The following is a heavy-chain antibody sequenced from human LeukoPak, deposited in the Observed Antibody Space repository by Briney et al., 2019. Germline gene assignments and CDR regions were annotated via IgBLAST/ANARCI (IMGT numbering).Heavy chain of an antibody. CDR3: ARETDSTLFDY. CDR2: ISGSGGST. CDR1: GFTFSSYG. J-gene: IGHJ4*02. Sequence: GGSLRLSCGASGFTFSSYGMSWVRQAPGKGLQWVSAISGSGGSTYYADSVKGRFTISRDNSKNTLYLQMNSLRAEDTAVYYCARETDSTLFDYWGQGTLVTVSS. V-gene: IGHV3-23*01. D-gene: IGHD5-18*01.